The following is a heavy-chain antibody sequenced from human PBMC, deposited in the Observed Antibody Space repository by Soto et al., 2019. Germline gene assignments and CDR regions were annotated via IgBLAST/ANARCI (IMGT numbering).Heavy chain of an antibody. CDR2: ISSNGGST. Sequence: EVQLVESGGGLVQPGGSLRLSCAASGFTFSSYAMHWVRQAPGKGLEYVSAISSNGGSTYYANSVKGRFTISRDNSKNTLYLQMGSLRAEDMAVYYCARDRRYSGYDLVDYWGQGTLVTVSS. D-gene: IGHD5-12*01. CDR3: ARDRRYSGYDLVDY. V-gene: IGHV3-64*01. J-gene: IGHJ4*02. CDR1: GFTFSSYA.